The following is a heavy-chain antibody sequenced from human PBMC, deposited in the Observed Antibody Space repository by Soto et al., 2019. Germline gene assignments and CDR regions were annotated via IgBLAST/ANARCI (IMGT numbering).Heavy chain of an antibody. D-gene: IGHD5-12*01. CDR1: GGSISSSNW. Sequence: PSETLSLTCAVSGGSISSSNWWSWVRQPPGKGLEWIGEIYHSGSTNYNPSLKSRVTISVDTSKNQFSLKLSSVTAADTAVYYWARDWANSGYDVIWGQGTLVTVSS. CDR3: ARDWANSGYDVI. CDR2: IYHSGST. V-gene: IGHV4-4*02. J-gene: IGHJ4*02.